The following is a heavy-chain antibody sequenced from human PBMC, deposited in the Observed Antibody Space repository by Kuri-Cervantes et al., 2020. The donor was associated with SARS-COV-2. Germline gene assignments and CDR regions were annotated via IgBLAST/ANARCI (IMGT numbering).Heavy chain of an antibody. CDR2: INPNSGGT. J-gene: IGHJ3*02. V-gene: IGHV1-2*02. D-gene: IGHD3-16*01. CDR1: GYPFTGYY. CDR3: AREMISIGGGGLFALDI. Sequence: ASVQDSCKSFGYPFTGYYMHWVRQAPGQGLEWMGWINPNSGGTNYAQKFQGRVTMTRDTSISTAYMELSRLRSDDTAVYYCAREMISIGGGGLFALDIWGGVTKVTVSS.